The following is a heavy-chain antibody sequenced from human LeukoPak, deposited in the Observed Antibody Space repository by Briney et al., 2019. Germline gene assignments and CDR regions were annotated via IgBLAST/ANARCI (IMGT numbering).Heavy chain of an antibody. Sequence: GGSLRLSCAASGFTVSSNYMSWVRQAPGKGLEWVSVTYTGGSTNYADSVKGRFSIPRDNSKNTLYLQMNSLRAEDTAVYYCARVDVVTVGKNAFDIWGQGTMVTVSS. D-gene: IGHD4-23*01. CDR2: TYTGGST. V-gene: IGHV3-53*01. CDR1: GFTVSSNY. J-gene: IGHJ3*02. CDR3: ARVDVVTVGKNAFDI.